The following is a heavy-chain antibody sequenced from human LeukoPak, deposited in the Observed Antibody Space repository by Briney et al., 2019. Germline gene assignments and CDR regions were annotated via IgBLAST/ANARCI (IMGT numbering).Heavy chain of an antibody. Sequence: PSETLSLTCTVSGGSISSSSYYWGWIRQPPGKGLEWIGSIYYSGSTYYNPSLKSRVTISVDTSKNQFSLKLSSVTAADTAVYYCARQALPHYGGNSSDAFDIWGQGTMVTVSS. CDR2: IYYSGST. V-gene: IGHV4-39*01. D-gene: IGHD4-23*01. J-gene: IGHJ3*02. CDR1: GGSISSSSYY. CDR3: ARQALPHYGGNSSDAFDI.